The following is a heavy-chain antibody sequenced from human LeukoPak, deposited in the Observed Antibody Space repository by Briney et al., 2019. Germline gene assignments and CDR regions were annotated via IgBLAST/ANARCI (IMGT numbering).Heavy chain of an antibody. J-gene: IGHJ5*02. CDR3: ASAEHDYGDYAVLYNWFDP. D-gene: IGHD4-17*01. CDR1: GGTFSSYA. V-gene: IGHV1-69*04. CDR2: IIPILGIA. Sequence: VASVKVSCKASGGTFSSYAISWVRQAPGQGLEWMGRIIPILGIANYAQKFQGRVTITADKSTSTAYMELSSLRSEDTAVYYCASAEHDYGDYAVLYNWFDPWGQGTLVTVSS.